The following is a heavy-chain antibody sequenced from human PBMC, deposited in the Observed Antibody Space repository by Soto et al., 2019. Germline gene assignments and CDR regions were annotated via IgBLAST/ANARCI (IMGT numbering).Heavy chain of an antibody. CDR1: GFTFSSYA. J-gene: IGHJ4*02. D-gene: IGHD4-17*01. V-gene: IGHV3-23*01. CDR3: AKDHRIYGDSGLDY. CDR2: ISGSGGST. Sequence: PGGSLRLSGAASGFTFSSYAMSWIRQAPGKGLEWVSAISGSGGSTYYADSVKGRFTISRDNSKNTLYLQMNSLRAEDTAVYYCAKDHRIYGDSGLDYWGQGTLVTVSS.